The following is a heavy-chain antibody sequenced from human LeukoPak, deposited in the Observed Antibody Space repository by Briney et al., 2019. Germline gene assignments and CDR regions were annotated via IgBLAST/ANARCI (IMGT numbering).Heavy chain of an antibody. CDR3: ASFYRGATGEDY. CDR2: INSDGSTT. D-gene: IGHD1-26*01. CDR1: GFTFSSYW. Sequence: GGSLRLSCAASGFTFSSYWMHWVRQAPGKGLVWVSRINSDGSTTSYADSVKGRFTISRDNAKSTLYLQMNSLRAEDTAVYYCASFYRGATGEDYWAREPLVTVP. V-gene: IGHV3-74*01. J-gene: IGHJ4*02.